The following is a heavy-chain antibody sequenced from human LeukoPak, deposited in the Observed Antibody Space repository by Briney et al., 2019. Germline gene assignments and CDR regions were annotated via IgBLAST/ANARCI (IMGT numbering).Heavy chain of an antibody. J-gene: IGHJ4*02. CDR1: GFPFGSYA. CDR3: AKNARYFDWLPGDYFDY. Sequence: GGSLRLSCAASGFPFGSYAMSWVRQAPGKGLEWVSAISGSGGSTYNTDSVKGRFTISRDHSKNTLYLEMSSLRAEDTAVYYCAKNARYFDWLPGDYFDYWGQGILVTVSS. D-gene: IGHD3-9*01. V-gene: IGHV3-23*01. CDR2: ISGSGGST.